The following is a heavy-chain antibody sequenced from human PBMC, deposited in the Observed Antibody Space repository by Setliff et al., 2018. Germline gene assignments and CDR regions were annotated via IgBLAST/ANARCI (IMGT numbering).Heavy chain of an antibody. D-gene: IGHD6-19*01. CDR2: VSPIDGGKP. CDR3: VRVTSGRLDFDY. Sequence: ALVKVSCKASGYTFTNYGITWVRQAPGQGLEWMGWVSPIDGGKPGYAQKFQGRVTITWVTSISTAYMELSSLRSEDTAVYYCVRVTSGRLDFDYWGQGTPVTVSS. CDR1: GYTFTNYG. J-gene: IGHJ4*02. V-gene: IGHV1-8*01.